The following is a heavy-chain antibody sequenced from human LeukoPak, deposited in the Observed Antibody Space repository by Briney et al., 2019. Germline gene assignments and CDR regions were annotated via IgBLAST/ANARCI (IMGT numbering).Heavy chain of an antibody. Sequence: GGSLRLSCAASGFTVSSNYMSWVRQAPGKGLEWVSSISRSSAYIYYADSVKGRFTISRDNAKNSLYLQMNSLRAEDTAVYYCARELGVDHRMDVWGKGTTVTV. CDR1: GFTVSSNY. D-gene: IGHD1-26*01. CDR2: ISRSSAYI. V-gene: IGHV3-21*01. J-gene: IGHJ6*03. CDR3: ARELGVDHRMDV.